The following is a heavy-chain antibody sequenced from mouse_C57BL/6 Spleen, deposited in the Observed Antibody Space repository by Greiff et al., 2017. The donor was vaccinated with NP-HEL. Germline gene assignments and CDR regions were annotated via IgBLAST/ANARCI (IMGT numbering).Heavy chain of an antibody. V-gene: IGHV1-53*01. CDR1: GHTFSSYW. CDR2: INPSNGGT. CDR3: ASPSIYYDYPWFAY. D-gene: IGHD2-4*01. J-gene: IGHJ3*01. Sequence: QVQLQQPGTELVKPGASVKLSCKASGHTFSSYWMHWVKQRPGQGLEWIGNINPSNGGTNYNEKFKSKATLTVDKSSSTAYMQLSSLTSEDSAVYYCASPSIYYDYPWFAYWGQGTLVTVSA.